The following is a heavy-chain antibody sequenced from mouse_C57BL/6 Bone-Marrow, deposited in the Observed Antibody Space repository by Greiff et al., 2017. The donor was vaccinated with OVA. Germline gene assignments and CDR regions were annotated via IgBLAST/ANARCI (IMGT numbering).Heavy chain of an antibody. Sequence: EVQVVESGGGLVQPGGSLSLSCAASGFTFTDYYMSWVRQPPGKALEWLGFIRNKANGYTTEYSASVKGRFTISRDNSQSILYLQMNALRAEDSATYYCARYGDGNYSWFAYWGQGTLVTVSA. CDR3: ARYGDGNYSWFAY. V-gene: IGHV7-3*01. J-gene: IGHJ3*01. D-gene: IGHD2-1*01. CDR1: GFTFTDYY. CDR2: IRNKANGYTT.